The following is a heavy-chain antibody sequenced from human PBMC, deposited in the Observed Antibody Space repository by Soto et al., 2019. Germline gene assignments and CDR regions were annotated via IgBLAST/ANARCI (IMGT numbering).Heavy chain of an antibody. J-gene: IGHJ4*02. CDR1: GFSFSGYT. Sequence: GGSLRLSCAASGFSFSGYTMSWVRQAPGKGLEWVSSIYNSHIYYADSLKGRFTISRDNAKNSLFLQMDSLRAEDTAVYFCARLAGTTEYYLDYWGQGTLVTVSS. D-gene: IGHD1-7*01. CDR2: IYNSHI. V-gene: IGHV3-21*01. CDR3: ARLAGTTEYYLDY.